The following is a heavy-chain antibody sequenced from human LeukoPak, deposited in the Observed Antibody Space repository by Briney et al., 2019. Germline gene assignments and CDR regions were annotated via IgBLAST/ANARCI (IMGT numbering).Heavy chain of an antibody. CDR3: AKNKQYYFDY. D-gene: IGHD1/OR15-1a*01. J-gene: IGHJ4*02. V-gene: IGHV3-30*02. CDR2: IRYDGSNK. Sequence: PGGSLRLSCAASGFTFSTYWTSWVRQAPGKGLEWVAFIRYDGSNKYYADSVKGRFTISRDNSKNTLYLQMNSLRAEDTAVYYCAKNKQYYFDYWGQGTLVTVSS. CDR1: GFTFSTYW.